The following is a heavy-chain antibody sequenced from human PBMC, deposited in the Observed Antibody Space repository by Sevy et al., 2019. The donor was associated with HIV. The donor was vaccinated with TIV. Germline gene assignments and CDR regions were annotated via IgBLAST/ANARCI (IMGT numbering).Heavy chain of an antibody. CDR2: INPNSGGT. J-gene: IGHJ4*02. Sequence: ASVKVSCKASGYTFTGYYMHWVRQAPGQGLEWMGWINPNSGGTNYAQKFRGRVTMTRDTSISTAYMELSRLRSDDTAVYYCARDGGSGYELILDYWGQGTLVTVSS. D-gene: IGHD5-12*01. CDR3: ARDGGSGYELILDY. CDR1: GYTFTGYY. V-gene: IGHV1-2*02.